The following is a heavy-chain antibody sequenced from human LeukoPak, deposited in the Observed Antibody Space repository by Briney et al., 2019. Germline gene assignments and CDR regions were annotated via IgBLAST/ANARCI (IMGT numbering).Heavy chain of an antibody. Sequence: SETLSLTCAVYGGSFSDYYWNWIRQPPGKRLEWIGEINHGGGTKYNPSLKSRATISVDTSKKQFSLNLSSVTAADTAVYYCARGEDGTGDYRPTYFDSWGQGTLVTVSS. D-gene: IGHD4-17*01. J-gene: IGHJ4*02. CDR1: GGSFSDYY. CDR3: ARGEDGTGDYRPTYFDS. V-gene: IGHV4-34*01. CDR2: INHGGGT.